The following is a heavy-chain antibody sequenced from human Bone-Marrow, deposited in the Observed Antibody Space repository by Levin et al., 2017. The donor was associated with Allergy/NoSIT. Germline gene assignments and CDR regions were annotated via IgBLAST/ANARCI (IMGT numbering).Heavy chain of an antibody. D-gene: IGHD5-24*01. CDR2: ISYTGSA. J-gene: IGHJ4*02. CDR3: ARSPSMAYFDY. Sequence: ASETLSLTCSVSGDSMNSGAYYWSWLRQHPGKGLEWIGYISYTGSAFYSPSLRSRVSILIDTSDKQFSLKVKSVTAADTAIYYCARSPSMAYFDYWGKGTLVTVSS. V-gene: IGHV4-31*02. CDR1: GDSMNSGAYY.